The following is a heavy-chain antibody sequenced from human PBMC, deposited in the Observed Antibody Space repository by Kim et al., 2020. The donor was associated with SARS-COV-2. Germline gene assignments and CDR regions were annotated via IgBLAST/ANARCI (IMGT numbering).Heavy chain of an antibody. V-gene: IGHV3-23*01. D-gene: IGHD6-6*01. CDR1: GFTFSSYA. J-gene: IGHJ4*02. CDR3: AKRSSSSSYYFDY. Sequence: GGSLRLSCAASGFTFSSYAMSWVRQAPGKGLEWVSAISGSGGSIYYADSVKGRFTISRDNSKNTLYLQMNSLRAEDTAVYYCAKRSSSSSYYFDYWGQGTLVTVSS. CDR2: ISGSGGSI.